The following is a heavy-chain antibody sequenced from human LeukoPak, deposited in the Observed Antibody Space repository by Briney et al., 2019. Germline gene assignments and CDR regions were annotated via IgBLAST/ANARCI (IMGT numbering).Heavy chain of an antibody. J-gene: IGHJ3*02. Sequence: GGSLRLSCAASGFIFSDYGMHWVRQAPGKGLDWVADISHDGSNKYYGDSVKGRFTISRDNSENTVYLQMDSLRAEDTAIYYCTKAWELLSASDIWGQGTMVTVSS. V-gene: IGHV3-30*18. D-gene: IGHD1-26*01. CDR1: GFIFSDYG. CDR2: ISHDGSNK. CDR3: TKAWELLSASDI.